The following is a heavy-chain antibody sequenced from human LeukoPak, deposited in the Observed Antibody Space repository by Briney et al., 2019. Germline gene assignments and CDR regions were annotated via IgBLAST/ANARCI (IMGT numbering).Heavy chain of an antibody. CDR3: ARDRPLGGDYVQGYFDL. Sequence: SETLSLTCTVSGGSISNYYRNWIRQPPGKGLEWIGYIYYNGSTSFNPSLKGRVTISVDTSKNQFSLKLSSVTAADTAVYYCARDRPLGGDYVQGYFDLWGRGTLVTVSS. V-gene: IGHV4-59*01. CDR2: IYYNGST. J-gene: IGHJ2*01. CDR1: GGSISNYY. D-gene: IGHD4-17*01.